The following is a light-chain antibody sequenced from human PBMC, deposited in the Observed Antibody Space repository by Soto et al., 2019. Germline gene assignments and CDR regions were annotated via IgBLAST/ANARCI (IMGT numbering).Light chain of an antibody. CDR1: QGISSY. CDR3: QQLKTFPLT. V-gene: IGKV1-9*01. Sequence: DIQMTQSPSSLSASVGDRVTITCRASQGISSYLAWYQQRSGKAPKLLIFAASTLQSGVPSRFSGSGSGTDFTLTISSLQPEDFATYYCQQLKTFPLTFGGGTKVDIK. CDR2: AAS. J-gene: IGKJ4*01.